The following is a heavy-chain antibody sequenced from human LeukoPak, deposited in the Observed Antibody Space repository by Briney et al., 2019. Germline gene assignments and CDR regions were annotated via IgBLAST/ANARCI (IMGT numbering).Heavy chain of an antibody. CDR3: ARDHAYCGGDCYSRMDY. V-gene: IGHV1-69*04. Sequence: GASEKVSCKASGGTFSSYAISWVRQAPGQGLEWMGRIIPILGIANYAQRFQGRVTITADKSTSTAYMELSSLRSEDTAVYYCARDHAYCGGDCYSRMDYWGQGTLVTVSS. J-gene: IGHJ4*02. CDR1: GGTFSSYA. D-gene: IGHD2-21*02. CDR2: IIPILGIA.